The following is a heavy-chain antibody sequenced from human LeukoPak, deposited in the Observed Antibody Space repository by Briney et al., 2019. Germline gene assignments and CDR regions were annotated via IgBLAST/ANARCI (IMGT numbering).Heavy chain of an antibody. CDR2: IYYSGST. J-gene: IGHJ3*02. V-gene: IGHV4-59*08. CDR3: ARFADI. CDR1: GGSLSNYY. Sequence: SETLSLTCTVSGGSLSNYYWSWIRQPPGKGLEWIGYIYYSGSTNYNPSLKSRVTISVDTSKNQFSLELSSVTAADTAVYYCARFADIWGQGRMVTVSS. D-gene: IGHD3-16*01.